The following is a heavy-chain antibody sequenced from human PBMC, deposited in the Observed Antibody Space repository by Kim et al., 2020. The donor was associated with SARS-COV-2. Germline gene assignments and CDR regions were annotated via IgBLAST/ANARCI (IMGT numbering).Heavy chain of an antibody. CDR1: GFTFGDYA. Sequence: GGSLRLSCTASGFTFGDYAMSWFRQAPGKGLEWVGFIRSKAYGGTTEYAASVKGRFTISRDDSKSIAYLQMNSLKTEDTAVYYCTREYYYDSSGYYPDAFDIWGRGTMVTVSS. CDR3: TREYYYDSSGYYPDAFDI. J-gene: IGHJ3*02. V-gene: IGHV3-49*03. CDR2: IRSKAYGGTT. D-gene: IGHD3-22*01.